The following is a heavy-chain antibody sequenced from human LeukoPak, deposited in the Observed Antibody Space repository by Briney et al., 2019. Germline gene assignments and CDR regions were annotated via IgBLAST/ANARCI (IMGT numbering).Heavy chain of an antibody. CDR2: IHNCGST. V-gene: IGHV4-59*08. J-gene: IGHJ6*02. Sequence: SETLSLTCTVSGGSISRYYWSWIRQPPGKGLEWIGWIGCIHNCGSTSYNPSLESRVTISVDTSKNQLSLQLTSVTAADTAVYYCARCASSSSWFYGMDVWGQGTTVTVSS. D-gene: IGHD6-13*01. CDR3: ARCASSSSWFYGMDV. CDR1: GGSISRYY.